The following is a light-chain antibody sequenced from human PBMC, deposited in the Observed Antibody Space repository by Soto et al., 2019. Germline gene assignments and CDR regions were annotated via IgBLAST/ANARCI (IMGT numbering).Light chain of an antibody. Sequence: EIVLTQSPCTLSLSPGERATLSCRASQSVSSSYLAWYQQKPGQAPRFLIYGASSRATGTPDRFSGSGSGTDFTLTISSLEPEDSAIYDCQQRNIWPPVTFGQVTRLEIK. CDR2: GAS. V-gene: IGKV3D-20*02. CDR1: QSVSSSY. J-gene: IGKJ5*01. CDR3: QQRNIWPPVT.